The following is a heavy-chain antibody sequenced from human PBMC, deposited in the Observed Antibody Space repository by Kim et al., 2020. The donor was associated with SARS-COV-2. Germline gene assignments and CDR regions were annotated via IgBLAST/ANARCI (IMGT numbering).Heavy chain of an antibody. J-gene: IGHJ5*02. V-gene: IGHV4-61*02. CDR1: GGSISSGSYY. D-gene: IGHD6-19*01. CDR3: AREAVAGTRTNWLDP. CDR2: IYTSGST. Sequence: SETLSLTCTVSGGSISSGSYYWSWIRQPAGKGLEWVGRIYTSGSTNYNPSLKSRVTISVDTSKNQFSLKLSSVTAADTAVYYCAREAVAGTRTNWLDPWGPGALVTVSS.